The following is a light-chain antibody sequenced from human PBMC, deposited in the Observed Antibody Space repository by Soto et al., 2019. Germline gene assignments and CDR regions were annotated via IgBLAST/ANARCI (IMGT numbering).Light chain of an antibody. Sequence: QSVLTQPRSVSGSPGQSVTISCTGTSSDVGGYDFLSWYQQHPAKAPKLIIFDVNKRPSGVPDRFSGSKSGNTASLTISGLLAEDEADYYCCSYAGSYTLYVFGTGTKVTVL. J-gene: IGLJ1*01. CDR1: SSDVGGYDF. V-gene: IGLV2-11*01. CDR2: DVN. CDR3: CSYAGSYTLYV.